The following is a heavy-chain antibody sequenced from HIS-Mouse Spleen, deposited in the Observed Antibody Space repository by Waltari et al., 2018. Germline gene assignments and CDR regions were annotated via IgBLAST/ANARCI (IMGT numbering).Heavy chain of an antibody. CDR2: IYSSGST. J-gene: IGHJ2*01. D-gene: IGHD6-13*01. CDR1: GGSISSSSYY. V-gene: IGHV4-39*07. CDR3: AREIPYSSSWYDWYFDL. Sequence: QLQLQESGPGLVKPSETLSLTCTGPGGSISSSSYYWGWIRQPPGKGLEWIGSIYSSGSTYYNPSLKSRVTISVDTSKNQFSLKLSSVTAADTAVYYCAREIPYSSSWYDWYFDLWGRGTLVTVSS.